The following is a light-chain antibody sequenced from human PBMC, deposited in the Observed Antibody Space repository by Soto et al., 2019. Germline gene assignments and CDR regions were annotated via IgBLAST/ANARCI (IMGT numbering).Light chain of an antibody. Sequence: EIVMTQSPATLSVSPGERATLSCRASQSISNNLAWYHQRPGQAPRLLIYGAATRATGIPARFSGSGSGTDFTLTMGSVHSDDFAVYYWQEYNNWWTFGQGTRVEIK. J-gene: IGKJ1*01. CDR2: GAA. CDR3: QEYNNWWT. V-gene: IGKV3-15*01. CDR1: QSISNN.